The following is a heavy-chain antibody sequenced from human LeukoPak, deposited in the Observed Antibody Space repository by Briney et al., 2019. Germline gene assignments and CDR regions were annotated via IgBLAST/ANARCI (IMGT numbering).Heavy chain of an antibody. Sequence: ASVKVSCKASGYAFTSYGISGVAQAPGQGLEWMGWISAYNGNTNYAQKLQGRVTMTTDTSTSTAYMELRSLSSDDTAVYYCARVPAGYYAPLQHWGQGTLVTVSS. CDR1: GYAFTSYG. D-gene: IGHD2-2*01. CDR2: ISAYNGNT. J-gene: IGHJ1*01. CDR3: ARVPAGYYAPLQH. V-gene: IGHV1-18*01.